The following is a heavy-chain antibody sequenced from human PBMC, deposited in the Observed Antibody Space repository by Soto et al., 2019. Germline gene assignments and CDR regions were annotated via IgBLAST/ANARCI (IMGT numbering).Heavy chain of an antibody. V-gene: IGHV4-4*02. D-gene: IGHD6-6*01. CDR3: ARRRMGSTSTQKEASIAARLDSGGWFDP. Sequence: SETLSLTCAVSSGSISSSNWWSWVRQPPGKGLEWIGEIYHSGSTNYNPSLKSRVTISVDKSKNQFSLKLSSVTAADTAVYYCARRRMGSTSTQKEASIAARLDSGGWFDPWGQGTLVTVSS. CDR2: IYHSGST. CDR1: SGSISSSNW. J-gene: IGHJ5*02.